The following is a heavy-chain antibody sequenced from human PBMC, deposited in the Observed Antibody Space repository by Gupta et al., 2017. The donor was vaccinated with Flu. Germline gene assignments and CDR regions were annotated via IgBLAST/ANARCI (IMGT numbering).Heavy chain of an antibody. Sequence: SSSSYYWGRMRQGPGKGREWMGSFYYSGQTYDKSYLKSRARIIADTSKKQFSLEGTSVTAADTAEYYGGVYDDTAAGGCEIWGQGTLVAVS. V-gene: IGHV4-39*01. CDR3: GVYDDTAAGGCEI. J-gene: IGHJ3*02. CDR2: FYYSGQT. CDR1: SSSSYY. D-gene: IGHD2-8*02.